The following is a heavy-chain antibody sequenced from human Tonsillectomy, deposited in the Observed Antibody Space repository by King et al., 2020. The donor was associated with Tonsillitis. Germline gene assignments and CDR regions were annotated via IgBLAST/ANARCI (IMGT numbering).Heavy chain of an antibody. Sequence: VQLVESGGGLIKPGGSLRLSCAASGFTFSNAWMSWVRQAPGKGLEWVGRIKSKTDGGSTDYAAPVKGRLTISRDDSKNTLYLQMNSLKTEDTAVYYCTTAAYYYDSSGSYYYYYYYMDVWGKGTTVTVSS. CDR2: IKSKTDGGST. V-gene: IGHV3-15*01. D-gene: IGHD3-22*01. CDR1: GFTFSNAW. J-gene: IGHJ6*03. CDR3: TTAAYYYDSSGSYYYYYYYMDV.